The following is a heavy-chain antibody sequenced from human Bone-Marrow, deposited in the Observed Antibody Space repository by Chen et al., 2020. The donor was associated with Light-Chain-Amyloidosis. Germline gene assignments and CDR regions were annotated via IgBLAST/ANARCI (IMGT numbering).Heavy chain of an antibody. D-gene: IGHD3-22*01. J-gene: IGHJ3*01. CDR2: IIPILGTP. CDR1: GGSFSRYD. CDR3: ATPGSYYYDSSGYPHDAFDL. Sequence: QVQLVQSAAEVKKPGSAVKVSCKTSGGSFSRYDFSWVRQAPGQGLEWMGGIIPILGTPNYAQKFQGRVTITADESTTTVYMELRGLRSEDTAVYYCATPGSYYYDSSGYPHDAFDLWGQGTLVTVSS. V-gene: IGHV1-69*01.